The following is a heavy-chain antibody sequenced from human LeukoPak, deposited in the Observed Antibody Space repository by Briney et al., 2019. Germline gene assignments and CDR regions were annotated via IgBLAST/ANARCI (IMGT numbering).Heavy chain of an antibody. J-gene: IGHJ4*02. CDR1: GFTFDDYG. CDR3: ARVSGSYWAYYFDY. CDR2: INWNGGST. V-gene: IGHV3-20*01. D-gene: IGHD1-26*01. Sequence: GGSLRLSCAASGFTFDDYGMSWVRQAPGKGLEWVSGINWNGGSTGYADSVKGRFTISRDNAKNSLYLQMNSLRAEDAALYHCARVSGSYWAYYFDYWGQGTLVTVSS.